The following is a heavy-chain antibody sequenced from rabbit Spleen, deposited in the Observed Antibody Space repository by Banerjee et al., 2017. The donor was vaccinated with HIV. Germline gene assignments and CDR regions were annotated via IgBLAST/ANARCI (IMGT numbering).Heavy chain of an antibody. Sequence: QSLEESGGGLVKPGASLTLTCTASGVSFSSNHYMCWVRQAPGKGLEWIACIEGGNSAFSYFVSWAKGRFTISKTSSTTVTLQMTSLTAADTATYFCARDSSDGSGLYYFPLWGQGTLVTVS. D-gene: IGHD1-1*01. CDR1: GVSFSSNHY. CDR3: ARDSSDGSGLYYFPL. CDR2: IEGGNSAFS. V-gene: IGHV1S40*01. J-gene: IGHJ6*01.